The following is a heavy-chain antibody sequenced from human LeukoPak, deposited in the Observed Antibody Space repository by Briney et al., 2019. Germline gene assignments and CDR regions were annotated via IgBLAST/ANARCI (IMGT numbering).Heavy chain of an antibody. Sequence: GGSLRLSCAASGFTYDDYGMSWVRHAPGKGLEWVSGINWNGGSIGCADSVKGRFTISRDNARNSLYLQMNSLRAEDTALYDCARVSYNYYGSGSYYNGPGDYWGQGTLVTVSS. CDR1: GFTYDDYG. CDR2: INWNGGSI. J-gene: IGHJ4*02. V-gene: IGHV3-20*01. D-gene: IGHD3-10*01. CDR3: ARVSYNYYGSGSYYNGPGDY.